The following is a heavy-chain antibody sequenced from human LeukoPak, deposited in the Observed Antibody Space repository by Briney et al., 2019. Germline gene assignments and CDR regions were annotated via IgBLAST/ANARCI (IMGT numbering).Heavy chain of an antibody. V-gene: IGHV3-30*02. CDR1: GFTFSSYG. Sequence: PGGSLRLSCAASGFTFSSYGMHWVRQAPGKGLEWVAFIRYDGSNKYYADSVKGRFTISRDNSKNTLYLQMNSLRAEDTAVYYCAKVRTALGSSPIYPHDYWGQGTLVTVSS. J-gene: IGHJ4*02. CDR3: AKVRTALGSSPIYPHDY. CDR2: IRYDGSNK. D-gene: IGHD1-26*01.